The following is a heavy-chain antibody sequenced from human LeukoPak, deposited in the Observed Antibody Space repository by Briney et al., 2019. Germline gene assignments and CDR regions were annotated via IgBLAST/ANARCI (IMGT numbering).Heavy chain of an antibody. J-gene: IGHJ4*02. V-gene: IGHV4-39*07. CDR3: ARASGKGSGWYSVADY. CDR1: GGSISTSSYY. CDR2: VYYSGST. D-gene: IGHD6-19*01. Sequence: PSETLCLTCTVSGGSISTSSYYWGWIRQPPGKGLEWIGSVYYSGSTYYNPSLKSRVTISLDTSKNQFSLKLSSVTAADTAVYYCARASGKGSGWYSVADYWGQGTLVTVSS.